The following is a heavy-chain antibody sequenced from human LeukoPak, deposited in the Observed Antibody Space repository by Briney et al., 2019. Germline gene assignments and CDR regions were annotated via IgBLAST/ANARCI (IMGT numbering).Heavy chain of an antibody. J-gene: IGHJ5*02. CDR2: ISYSGST. V-gene: IGHV4-59*08. CDR1: GGYISSHY. D-gene: IGHD5-24*01. Sequence: PSETLSLTCSVSGGYISSHYYNWIRQSPGKGLEWIGRISYSGSTNYNPSLQSRVTISIDASKNQFSLRLTSVTAADTAVYYCARRGVEMSAVRPDNWLDPWGQGTLVTVSS. CDR3: ARRGVEMSAVRPDNWLDP.